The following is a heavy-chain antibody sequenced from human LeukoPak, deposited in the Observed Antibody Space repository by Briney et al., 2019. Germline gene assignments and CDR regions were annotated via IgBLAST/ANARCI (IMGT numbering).Heavy chain of an antibody. D-gene: IGHD5-12*01. CDR3: ARADIVATIHFDY. J-gene: IGHJ4*02. Sequence: QPGGSLRLSCAASGFTFSSYWMSWVRQAPGKGLEWVANIKQDGSEKYYVDSVKGRFTISRDNAKNSLYLQMNSLRAEDTAVYYCARADIVATIHFDYWGQGTLVTVSS. V-gene: IGHV3-7*03. CDR1: GFTFSSYW. CDR2: IKQDGSEK.